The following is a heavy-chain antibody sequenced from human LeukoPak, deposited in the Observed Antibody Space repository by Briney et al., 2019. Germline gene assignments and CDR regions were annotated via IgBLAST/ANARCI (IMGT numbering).Heavy chain of an antibody. CDR2: IYSGGNT. Sequence: GGSLRLSCAVSGFTVSSNYMSWVRQAPGKGLEWVSLIYSGGNTYYADSVRGRFTISRDDSKNTLDLQMNSLRAEDTAVYYCARDHLYSSGWYVGYWGQGTLVTVSS. CDR3: ARDHLYSSGWYVGY. D-gene: IGHD6-19*01. J-gene: IGHJ4*02. V-gene: IGHV3-53*01. CDR1: GFTVSSNY.